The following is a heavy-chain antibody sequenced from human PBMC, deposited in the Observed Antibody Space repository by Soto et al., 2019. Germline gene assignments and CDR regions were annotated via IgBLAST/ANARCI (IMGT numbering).Heavy chain of an antibody. V-gene: IGHV4-31*03. J-gene: IGHJ3*02. CDR1: GGSISSGGYY. Sequence: QVQLQESGPGLVKPSQTLSLTCTVSGGSISSGGYYWSWIRQHPGKGLEWIGYIYYSGSTYYNPSXXXRXPISVDTSKNQFSLKLSSVTAADTAVYYCARYNNSGSHAFDIWGQGTMVTVSS. D-gene: IGHD3-22*01. CDR2: IYYSGST. CDR3: ARYNNSGSHAFDI.